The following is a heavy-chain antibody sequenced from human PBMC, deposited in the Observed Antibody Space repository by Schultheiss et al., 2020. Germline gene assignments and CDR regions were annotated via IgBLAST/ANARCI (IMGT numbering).Heavy chain of an antibody. CDR1: GFTFSSYA. Sequence: GGSLRLSCAASGFTFSSYAMSWVRQAPGKGLEWVAFIRYDGSNKYYADSVKGRFTISRDNAKNSLYLQMNSLRAEDTAVYYCARVAFDSSGYFDYWGQGTLVTVSS. CDR3: ARVAFDSSGYFDY. J-gene: IGHJ4*02. V-gene: IGHV3-30*02. D-gene: IGHD3-22*01. CDR2: IRYDGSNK.